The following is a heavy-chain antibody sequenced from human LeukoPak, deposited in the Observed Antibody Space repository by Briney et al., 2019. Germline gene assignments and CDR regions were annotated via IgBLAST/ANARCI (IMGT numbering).Heavy chain of an antibody. CDR2: ISRSTSSL. Sequence: GGSLRLSWAASGFTFSSYSMDWVRQAPGKGLEWVGSISRSTSSLYYAASVKRRFTISRDNAKNSLYLQMNSLRAEDTAVYYCAREPPDGFSEWLPDAFDIWGQGTTVTVPS. CDR1: GFTFSSYS. CDR3: AREPPDGFSEWLPDAFDI. J-gene: IGHJ3*02. D-gene: IGHD3-3*01. V-gene: IGHV3-21*01.